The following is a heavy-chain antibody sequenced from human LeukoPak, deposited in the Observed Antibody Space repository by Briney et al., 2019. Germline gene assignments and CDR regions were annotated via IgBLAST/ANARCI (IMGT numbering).Heavy chain of an antibody. CDR3: ARGIFGMVLNAFDL. D-gene: IGHD3-3*01. CDR1: GGSISSYY. J-gene: IGHJ3*01. V-gene: IGHV4-59*01. CDR2: ISYGGST. Sequence: LETLSLTCTVSGGSISSYYWTWIRQPPGRGLEWVGYISYGGSTNYNPSLKSRVTISVDTSTNQCSLKLSSVTAADTAVYYCARGIFGMVLNAFDLWGRGTMVTVST.